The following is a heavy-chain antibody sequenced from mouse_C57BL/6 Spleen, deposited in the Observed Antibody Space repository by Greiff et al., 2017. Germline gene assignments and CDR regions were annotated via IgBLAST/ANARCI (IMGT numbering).Heavy chain of an antibody. J-gene: IGHJ3*01. D-gene: IGHD2-2*01. CDR3: ARSKGIYYGYDGEFAY. CDR1: GYTFTDHT. Sequence: VKLVESDAELVKPGASVKISCKVSGYTFTDHTIHWMKQRPEQGLEWIGYIYPRDGSTKYNEKFKGKATLTADKSSSTAYMQLNSLTSEDSAVYFCARSKGIYYGYDGEFAYWGQGTLVTVSA. V-gene: IGHV1-78*01. CDR2: IYPRDGST.